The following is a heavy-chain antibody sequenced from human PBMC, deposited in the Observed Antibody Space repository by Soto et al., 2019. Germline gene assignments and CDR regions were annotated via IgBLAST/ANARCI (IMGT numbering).Heavy chain of an antibody. Sequence: EVQLVESGGGLVKPGGSLRLSCAASGFTFSSYSMNWVRQAPGKGLEWVSSISSSSYIYYADSVKGRFTISRDNAKNSLYLQMNSLRAEDTAVYYCARAQDYDFWSGYPPTNWFDPWGQGTLVTVSS. V-gene: IGHV3-21*01. J-gene: IGHJ5*02. CDR2: ISSSSYI. CDR3: ARAQDYDFWSGYPPTNWFDP. CDR1: GFTFSSYS. D-gene: IGHD3-3*01.